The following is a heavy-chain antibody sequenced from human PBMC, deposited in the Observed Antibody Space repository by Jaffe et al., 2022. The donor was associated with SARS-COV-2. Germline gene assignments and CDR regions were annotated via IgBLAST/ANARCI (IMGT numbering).Heavy chain of an antibody. J-gene: IGHJ6*02. V-gene: IGHV5-51*01. D-gene: IGHD3-16*02. CDR3: ARRRGWIRLGELSDYYYGMDV. CDR1: GYSFTSYW. Sequence: EVQLVQSGAEVKKPGESLKISCKGSGYSFTSYWIGWVRQMPGKGLEWMGIIYPGDSDTRYSPSFQGQVTISADKSISTAYLQWSSLKASDTAMYYCARRRGWIRLGELSDYYYGMDVWGQGTTVTVSS. CDR2: IYPGDSDT.